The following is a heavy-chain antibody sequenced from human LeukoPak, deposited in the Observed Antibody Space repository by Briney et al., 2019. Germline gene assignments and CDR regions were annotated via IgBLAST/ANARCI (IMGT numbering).Heavy chain of an antibody. CDR1: GYTFTGYY. D-gene: IGHD3-10*01. Sequence: ASVKVSCKASGYTFTGYYMHWVRQAPGQGLEWMGGIIPIFGTANYAQKFQGRVTITADESTSTAYMELSSLRSEDTAVYYCARDTMVRGVIIIPRYWGQGTLVTVSS. CDR2: IIPIFGTA. CDR3: ARDTMVRGVIIIPRY. V-gene: IGHV1-69*13. J-gene: IGHJ4*02.